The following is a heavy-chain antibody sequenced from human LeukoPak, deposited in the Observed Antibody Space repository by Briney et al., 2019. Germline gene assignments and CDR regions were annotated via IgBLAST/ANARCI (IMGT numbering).Heavy chain of an antibody. CDR1: GFTFSSYG. Sequence: GGSLRLSCAASGFTFSSYGMHWVRQAPGKGLEWVAFIRYDGSNKYYADSVKGRFTISRDNSKNTLYLQMNSLRAEDTAVYYCAKDAPMVRGRSRDFDYWGQGTLVTVSS. J-gene: IGHJ4*02. D-gene: IGHD3-10*01. V-gene: IGHV3-30*02. CDR2: IRYDGSNK. CDR3: AKDAPMVRGRSRDFDY.